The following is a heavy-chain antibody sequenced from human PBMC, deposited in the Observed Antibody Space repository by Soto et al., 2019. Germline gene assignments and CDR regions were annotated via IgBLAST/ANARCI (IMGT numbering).Heavy chain of an antibody. D-gene: IGHD4-17*01. J-gene: IGHJ4*02. Sequence: QVQLVESGGGVVQPGRSLRLSCAASGFTFSSYAMHWVRQAPGKGLEWVAVISYDGSNKYYADSVKGRFTISRDNSKNTLYLQMNSLRAEDTAVYYCARDRMTTVVWYYFDYWGQGTLVTVSS. V-gene: IGHV3-30-3*01. CDR1: GFTFSSYA. CDR2: ISYDGSNK. CDR3: ARDRMTTVVWYYFDY.